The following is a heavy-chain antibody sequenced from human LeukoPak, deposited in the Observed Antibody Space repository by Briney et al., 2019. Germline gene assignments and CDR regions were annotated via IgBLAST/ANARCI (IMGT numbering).Heavy chain of an antibody. J-gene: IGHJ5*02. D-gene: IGHD5-12*01. V-gene: IGHV1-2*02. CDR3: ATGGYGNWFDP. CDR2: INPNSGGT. CDR1: GYTFTGYY. Sequence: ASVKVSCKASGYTFTGYYMHWVRQAPGQGLEWMGWINPNSGGTNYAQKFQGRVTMTEDTSTDTAYMELSSLRSEDTAVYYCATGGYGNWFDPWGQGTLVTVSS.